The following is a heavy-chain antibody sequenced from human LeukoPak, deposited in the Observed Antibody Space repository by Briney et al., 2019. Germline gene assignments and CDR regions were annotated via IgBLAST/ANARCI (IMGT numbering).Heavy chain of an antibody. J-gene: IGHJ5*02. CDR1: GFTFDDYA. CDR3: AKAADSSGYGGNWLDP. D-gene: IGHD3-22*01. Sequence: GRSLRLSCAASGFTFDDYAMHWVRQAPGKGLEWVSGISWSSGSIGYADSVKGRFTISRDNAKNSLYLQMNSLRAEDTALYYCAKAADSSGYGGNWLDPWGQGTLVTVSS. V-gene: IGHV3-9*01. CDR2: ISWSSGSI.